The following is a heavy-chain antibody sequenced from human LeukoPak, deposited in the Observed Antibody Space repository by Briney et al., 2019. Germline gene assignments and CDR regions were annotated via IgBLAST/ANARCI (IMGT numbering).Heavy chain of an antibody. D-gene: IGHD4-17*01. CDR3: ARVSTVTTGPDY. CDR2: INPSGGST. CDR1: GYTFTSYY. Sequence: ASVKVSCKASGYTFTSYYMHWVRQAPGQGLEWMGIINPSGGSTSYAQKFQGRVTMIRDTSTSTVYMELSSLRSEDTAVYYCARVSTVTTGPDYWGQGTLVTVSS. J-gene: IGHJ4*02. V-gene: IGHV1-46*01.